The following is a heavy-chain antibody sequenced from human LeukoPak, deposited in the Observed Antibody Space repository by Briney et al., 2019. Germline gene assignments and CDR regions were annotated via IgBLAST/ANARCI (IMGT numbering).Heavy chain of an antibody. Sequence: ASVKVSCKASGYTFTGYYMHWVRQAPGQGLEWMGWINPNSGGTNYAQKFQGRVTMTRDTSTSTVYMELSSLRSEDTAVYYCASLWSGYYEVDYWGQGTLVTVSS. V-gene: IGHV1-2*02. CDR3: ASLWSGYYEVDY. CDR2: INPNSGGT. D-gene: IGHD3-3*01. J-gene: IGHJ4*02. CDR1: GYTFTGYY.